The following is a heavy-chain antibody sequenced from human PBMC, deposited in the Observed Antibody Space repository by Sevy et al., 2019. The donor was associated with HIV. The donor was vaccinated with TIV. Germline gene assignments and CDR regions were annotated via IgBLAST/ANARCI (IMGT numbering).Heavy chain of an antibody. V-gene: IGHV4-61*02. CDR3: ARWNYYDSRGFSSSDY. J-gene: IGHJ4*02. Sequence: SETLSLTCSVSGDSVSNTNYYWSWIRQPAGKGLEWIGRMTTSRSTNYNPSLKSRVTISVDTSKNQFSLKLSSVTAADTAVYYCARWNYYDSRGFSSSDYWGQGTLVTVSS. D-gene: IGHD3-22*01. CDR1: GDSVSNTNYY. CDR2: MTTSRST.